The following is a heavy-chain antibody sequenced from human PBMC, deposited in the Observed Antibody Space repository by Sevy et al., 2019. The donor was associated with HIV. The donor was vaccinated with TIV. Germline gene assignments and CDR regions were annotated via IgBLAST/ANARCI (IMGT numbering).Heavy chain of an antibody. CDR1: GFTFSSYS. D-gene: IGHD5-12*01. J-gene: IGHJ4*02. V-gene: IGHV3-21*01. Sequence: GGSLRLSCAASGFTFSSYSMNWVRQAPGKGLEWVSSISSSSSYIYYADSVKGRFTITRDNAKNSLYLPMNSLGAEDTAGYYCARDPRGYPYFDYWGQGTLVTVSS. CDR3: ARDPRGYPYFDY. CDR2: ISSSSSYI.